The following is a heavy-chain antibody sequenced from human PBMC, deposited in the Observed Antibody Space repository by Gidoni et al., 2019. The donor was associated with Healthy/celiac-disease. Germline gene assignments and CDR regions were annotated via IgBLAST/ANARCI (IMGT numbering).Heavy chain of an antibody. CDR3: ARSLPRSKTYYDFWSGTNSEDNWFDP. Sequence: EVQLVESGGGLVQPGGSLRLSCAASGFTFSSYSMNWVRQAPGKGLEWVSYISSSSSTIYYADSVKGRFTISRDNAKNSLYLQMNSLRDEDTAVYYCARSLPRSKTYYDFWSGTNSEDNWFDPWGQGTLVTVSS. D-gene: IGHD3-3*01. J-gene: IGHJ5*02. CDR2: ISSSSSTI. V-gene: IGHV3-48*02. CDR1: GFTFSSYS.